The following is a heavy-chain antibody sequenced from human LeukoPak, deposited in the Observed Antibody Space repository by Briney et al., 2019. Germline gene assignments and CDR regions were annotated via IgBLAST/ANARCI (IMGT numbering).Heavy chain of an antibody. CDR3: ARSDFWSGYSHYMDV. Sequence: ASVKVSCKASGYTFTSYYMHWVRQAPGQGLEWMGIINPSGGSTSYAQKFQGRVTMTRDTSTSTVYMELSSLRSDDTAVYYCARSDFWSGYSHYMDVWGKGTSVTVSS. CDR2: INPSGGST. CDR1: GYTFTSYY. J-gene: IGHJ6*03. D-gene: IGHD3-3*01. V-gene: IGHV1-46*01.